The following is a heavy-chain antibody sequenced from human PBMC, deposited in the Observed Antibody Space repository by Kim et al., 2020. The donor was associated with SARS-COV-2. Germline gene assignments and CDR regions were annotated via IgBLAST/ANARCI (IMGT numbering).Heavy chain of an antibody. CDR3: AKDIRELGAFDI. D-gene: IGHD6-13*01. CDR2: ISWNSGSI. CDR1: GFTFDDYA. J-gene: IGHJ3*02. Sequence: GGSLRLSCAASGFTFDDYAMHWVRQAPGKGLEWVSGISWNSGSIGYADSVKGRFTISRDNAKNSLYLQMNSLRAEDTALYYCAKDIRELGAFDIWGQGTMVTVSS. V-gene: IGHV3-9*01.